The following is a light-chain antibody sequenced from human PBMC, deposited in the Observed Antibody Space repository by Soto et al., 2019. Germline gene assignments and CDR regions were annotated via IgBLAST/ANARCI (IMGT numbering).Light chain of an antibody. V-gene: IGKV2-28*01. CDR1: QSLLHSNGLDS. Sequence: DIVMTQSPLSLPVSPGEPASISCRSSQSLLHSNGLDSLGWYLQKPGQPPQLLIYLGSNRASGVPDRFSGSGSGTDFTLKISRVEAEDVGVYYCMQALQTPLTFGGGTKVEIK. CDR3: MQALQTPLT. J-gene: IGKJ4*01. CDR2: LGS.